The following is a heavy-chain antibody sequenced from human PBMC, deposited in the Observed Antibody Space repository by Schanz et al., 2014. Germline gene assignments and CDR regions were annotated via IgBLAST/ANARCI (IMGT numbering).Heavy chain of an antibody. V-gene: IGHV1-18*01. CDR1: GYIFGSHG. J-gene: IGHJ3*02. Sequence: QLMQSGSEVRKPGASVKVSCKASGYIFGSHGMTWVRQAPGQGPELMGWINAHTGNTQYAQKFQGRVNMTRDTEETTAHSELTKLRTVRTEVSDGERGPTATCPYSGPGDFDIWGQGTRVTVSS. D-gene: IGHD4-17*01. CDR2: INAHTGNT. CDR3: ERGPTATCPYSGPGDFDI.